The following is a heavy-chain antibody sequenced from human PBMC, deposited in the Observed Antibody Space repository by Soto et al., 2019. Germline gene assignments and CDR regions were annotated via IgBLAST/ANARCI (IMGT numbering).Heavy chain of an antibody. Sequence: SETLSLTCTVSGGSISSSSYYWGWIRQPPGKGLEWIGSIYYSGSTYYNPSLKSRVTISVDTSKNQFYLKLSSVTAADTAVYYWARMWGGGAYYYGSGSYSAWFDPWGQGTLVTVSS. J-gene: IGHJ5*02. CDR2: IYYSGST. D-gene: IGHD3-10*01. V-gene: IGHV4-39*01. CDR3: ARMWGGGAYYYGSGSYSAWFDP. CDR1: GGSISSSSYY.